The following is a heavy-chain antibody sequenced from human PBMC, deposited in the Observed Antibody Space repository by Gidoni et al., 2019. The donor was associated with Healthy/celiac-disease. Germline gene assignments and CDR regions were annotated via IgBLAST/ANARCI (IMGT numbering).Heavy chain of an antibody. J-gene: IGHJ5*02. V-gene: IGHV3-30*18. Sequence: QVQLVESGGGVVPPGRSLRLSCAASGFTFSSYGMHWVRQAPGKGLEWVAVISYDGSNKYYADSVKGRFTISRDNSKNTLYLQMNSLRAEDTAVYYCAKAGAVAGNWFDPWGQGTLVTVSS. CDR2: ISYDGSNK. CDR1: GFTFSSYG. D-gene: IGHD6-19*01. CDR3: AKAGAVAGNWFDP.